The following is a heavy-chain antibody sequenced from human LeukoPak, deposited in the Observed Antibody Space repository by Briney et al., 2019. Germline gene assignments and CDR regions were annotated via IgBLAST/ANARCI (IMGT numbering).Heavy chain of an antibody. J-gene: IGHJ6*03. CDR1: GGSFSGYY. CDR3: ARGSGTAMYYYMDV. V-gene: IGHV4-34*01. Sequence: PSETLSLTCAVYGGSFSGYYWSWIRQPPGKGLEWIGEINHSGSTNYNPSLKSRVTISVDTSKNQFSLKLSSVTAADTAVYYCARGSGTAMYYYMDVWGKGTTVTISS. D-gene: IGHD3-10*01. CDR2: INHSGST.